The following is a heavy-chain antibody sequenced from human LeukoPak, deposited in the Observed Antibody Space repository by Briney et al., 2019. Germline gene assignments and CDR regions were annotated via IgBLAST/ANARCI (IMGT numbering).Heavy chain of an antibody. J-gene: IGHJ4*02. CDR1: GGTFSSYA. Sequence: SVKVSCKASGGTFSSYAISWVRQAPGQGLEWMGGIIPIFGTANYAQKFQARVTITADKSTSTAYMELSSLRSEDTAVYYCARDSIAAAGKADYWGQGTLVTVSS. CDR2: IIPIFGTA. V-gene: IGHV1-69*06. CDR3: ARDSIAAAGKADY. D-gene: IGHD6-13*01.